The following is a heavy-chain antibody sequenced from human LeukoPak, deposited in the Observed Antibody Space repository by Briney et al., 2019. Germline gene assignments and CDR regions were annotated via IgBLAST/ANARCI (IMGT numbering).Heavy chain of an antibody. V-gene: IGHV3-20*01. CDR1: GFTFDDYG. D-gene: IGHD3-10*01. CDR3: ARGRKGGRPWFGEIYYYYYGMDV. CDR2: INWNGGST. Sequence: GGSLRLSCAASGFTFDDYGVSWVRQAPGKGLEWVSGINWNGGSTVYADSVKGRFTISRDNAKNSLYLTMNSLRAEDTALYHCARGRKGGRPWFGEIYYYYYGMDVWGQGTTVTVSS. J-gene: IGHJ6*02.